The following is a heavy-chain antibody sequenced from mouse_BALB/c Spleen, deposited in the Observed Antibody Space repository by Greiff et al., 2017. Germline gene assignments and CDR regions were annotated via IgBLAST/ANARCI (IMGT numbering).Heavy chain of an antibody. CDR1: GFTFSSFG. V-gene: IGHV5-17*02. Sequence: EVKLVESGGGLVQPGGSRKLSCAASGFTFSSFGMHWVRQAPEKGLEWVAYISSGSSTIYYADTVKGRFTISRDNPKNTLFLQMTSLRSEDTAMYYCAREKAYWGQGTLVTVSA. CDR2: ISSGSSTI. J-gene: IGHJ3*01. CDR3: AREKAY.